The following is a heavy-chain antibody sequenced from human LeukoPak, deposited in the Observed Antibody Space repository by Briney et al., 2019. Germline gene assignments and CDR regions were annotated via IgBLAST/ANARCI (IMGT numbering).Heavy chain of an antibody. CDR1: GFTFSTYW. Sequence: PGGSLRLSCAASGFTFSTYWMSWVRQAPGKGLEWVANIKKDGSEKYYVDSVKGRFTISRDNSKNTLYLQMNSLRAEDTAVYYCAKDHRLLGRDIVVVPAAFGSDYWGQGTLVTVSS. J-gene: IGHJ4*02. CDR2: IKKDGSEK. V-gene: IGHV3-7*01. D-gene: IGHD2-2*01. CDR3: AKDHRLLGRDIVVVPAAFGSDY.